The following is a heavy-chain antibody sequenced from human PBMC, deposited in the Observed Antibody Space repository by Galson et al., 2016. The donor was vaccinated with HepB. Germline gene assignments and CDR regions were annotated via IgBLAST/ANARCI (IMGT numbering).Heavy chain of an antibody. Sequence: SLRLSCAASGFPFNNFWMSWARQAPEKGLEWVANIKQDGSEKHYVDSVKARFTISRDNAKDSLYLQVGNLRVEDTAVYYCAKQRYAVSMGEWGQGTLVTVSS. CDR3: AKQRYAVSMGE. D-gene: IGHD3-16*01. V-gene: IGHV3-7*01. J-gene: IGHJ4*02. CDR2: IKQDGSEK. CDR1: GFPFNNFW.